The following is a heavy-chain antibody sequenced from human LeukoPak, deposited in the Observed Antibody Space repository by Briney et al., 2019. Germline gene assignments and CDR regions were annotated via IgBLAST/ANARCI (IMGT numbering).Heavy chain of an antibody. Sequence: GGALRLSCAASGFTFCSYWMHWGRQAPGKGVVWVSRINSDGGSTRYADSVKGRFTLSRDNTKNQLYLQLNSLRAEATAVYYCARATGCGGGGCPISHFYYYYQMDVWGKGTSVTVSS. CDR3: ARATGCGGGGCPISHFYYYYQMDV. CDR2: INSDGGST. J-gene: IGHJ6*03. CDR1: GFTFCSYW. D-gene: IGHD2-15*01. V-gene: IGHV3-74*01.